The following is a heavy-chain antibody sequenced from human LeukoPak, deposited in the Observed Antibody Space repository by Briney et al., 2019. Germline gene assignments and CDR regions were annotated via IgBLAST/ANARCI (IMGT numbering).Heavy chain of an antibody. V-gene: IGHV3-53*04. CDR3: ARGGATPFDY. CDR1: GFTVSSNY. CDR2: IYSGGST. D-gene: IGHD1-26*01. Sequence: GGSLRLSCAASGFTVSSNYMSWVRQAPGKGLEWVSAIYSGGSTYYADSVKGRFTISRHNSKNTLYLQMDSLRAEDTAVYYCARGGATPFDYWGQGTLVTVSS. J-gene: IGHJ4*02.